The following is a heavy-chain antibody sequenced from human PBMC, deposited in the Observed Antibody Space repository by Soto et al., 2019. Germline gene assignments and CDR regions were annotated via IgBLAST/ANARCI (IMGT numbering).Heavy chain of an antibody. V-gene: IGHV3-23*01. CDR2: ISDSGGST. D-gene: IGHD5-18*01. Sequence: PGGSLRLSCAASVFTFNNYAMSWVRQAPGKGLEWVSAISDSGGSTYYADSVKGRFTISRDNSKNTLSLQMSGLRGEDTAIFYCAKAQLWSRSGYYYYYMDVGGKGTTVTVSS. J-gene: IGHJ6*03. CDR3: AKAQLWSRSGYYYYYMDV. CDR1: VFTFNNYA.